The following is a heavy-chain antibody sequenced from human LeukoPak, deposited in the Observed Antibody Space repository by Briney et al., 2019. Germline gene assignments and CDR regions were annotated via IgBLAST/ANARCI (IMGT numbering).Heavy chain of an antibody. V-gene: IGHV7-4-1*02. CDR2: INTNTGNP. D-gene: IGHD2-2*01. CDR3: ARYDCSSTSCYAGFFDY. J-gene: IGHJ4*02. Sequence: GASVKVSCKASGYTFTSYAMNWVRQAPGQGLEWMGWINTNTGNPTYAQGFTGRFVFSLDTSVSTAYLQISSLKAEDTAVYYCARYDCSSTSCYAGFFDYWGQGTLVTVSS. CDR1: GYTFTSYA.